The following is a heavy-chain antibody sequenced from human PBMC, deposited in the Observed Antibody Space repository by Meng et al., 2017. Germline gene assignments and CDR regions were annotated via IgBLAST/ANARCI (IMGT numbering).Heavy chain of an antibody. CDR2: ISYDGSNK. Sequence: GGSLRLSCAASGFTFSSYSMNWVRQAPGKGLEWVAVISYDGSNKYYADSVKGRFTISRENAKNSLYLQMNSLRAEDTALYYCARDRHARHYYDSSGLDYWGQGTLVTVSS. CDR3: ARDRHARHYYDSSGLDY. V-gene: IGHV3-30*12. J-gene: IGHJ4*02. D-gene: IGHD3-22*01. CDR1: GFTFSSYS.